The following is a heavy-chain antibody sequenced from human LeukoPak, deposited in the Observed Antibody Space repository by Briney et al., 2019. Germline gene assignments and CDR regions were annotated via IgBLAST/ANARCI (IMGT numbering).Heavy chain of an antibody. Sequence: ASVKVSCKASGYTFTSYDINWVRQATGQGLEWMGWMNPNSGHTGYAQKFQGRVTMTRNTSITTAYMELSSLRSEDTAVYYCARGAFACSGGSCYSNYYYYMGVWGKGTTVTVSS. J-gene: IGHJ6*03. D-gene: IGHD2-15*01. CDR1: GYTFTSYD. CDR3: ARGAFACSGGSCYSNYYYYMGV. CDR2: MNPNSGHT. V-gene: IGHV1-8*01.